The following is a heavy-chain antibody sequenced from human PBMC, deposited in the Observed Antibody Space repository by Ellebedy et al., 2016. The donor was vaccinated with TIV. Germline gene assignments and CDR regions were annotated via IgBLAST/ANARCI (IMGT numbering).Heavy chain of an antibody. V-gene: IGHV3-66*03. CDR2: IYSCGNT. J-gene: IGHJ6*02. CDR1: GLAVSNTY. CDR3: ARFMDIVATMEWAYYYGMDV. D-gene: IGHD5-12*01. Sequence: GGSLRLSXATSGLAVSNTYMSWVRQAPGKGLEWVALIYSCGNTYYADSVQGRFTISRDNSKNTLYLQMNSLRAEDTAVYYCARFMDIVATMEWAYYYGMDVWGQGTTVTVSS.